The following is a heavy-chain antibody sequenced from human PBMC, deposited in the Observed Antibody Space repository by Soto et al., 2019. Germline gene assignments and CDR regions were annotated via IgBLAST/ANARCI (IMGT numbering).Heavy chain of an antibody. Sequence: PGESLKISCKGSGYSFTSYWIGWVRQMPGKGLEWMGIIYPGDSDTRYSPSFQGQVTISADKSISTAYLQWSSLKASDTAMYYCARHNDYSNYYYYGMDVWGRGTTVTVSS. CDR1: GYSFTSYW. CDR2: IYPGDSDT. D-gene: IGHD4-4*01. V-gene: IGHV5-51*01. CDR3: ARHNDYSNYYYYGMDV. J-gene: IGHJ6*02.